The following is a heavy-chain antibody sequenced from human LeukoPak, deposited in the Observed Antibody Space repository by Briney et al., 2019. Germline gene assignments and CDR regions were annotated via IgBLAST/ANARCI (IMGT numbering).Heavy chain of an antibody. V-gene: IGHV1-69*06. Sequence: GASVKVSCKASGGTFKNYAISWVRQAPGQGLEWMGGILPIFGTTNYAQKFQARVTITADKSTSTAYMELSSLRSEDTAVYYCARDETAMGPYYYYMDVWGKGTTVTVSS. D-gene: IGHD5-18*01. CDR3: ARDETAMGPYYYYMDV. CDR1: GGTFKNYA. CDR2: ILPIFGTT. J-gene: IGHJ6*03.